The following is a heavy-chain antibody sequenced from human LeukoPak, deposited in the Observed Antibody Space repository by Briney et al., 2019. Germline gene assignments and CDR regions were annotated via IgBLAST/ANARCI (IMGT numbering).Heavy chain of an antibody. CDR1: GYTFTGYY. V-gene: IGHV1-2*02. Sequence: ASVKVSCKASGYTFTGYYMHWVRQAPGQGLEWMGWINPNSGGTNYAQKFQGRVTMTRDTSISTAYMELSRLRSDDTAVYYCATTRYDSSGYYYHPFDAFDIWGQGTMVTVSS. CDR3: ATTRYDSSGYYYHPFDAFDI. J-gene: IGHJ3*02. CDR2: INPNSGGT. D-gene: IGHD3-22*01.